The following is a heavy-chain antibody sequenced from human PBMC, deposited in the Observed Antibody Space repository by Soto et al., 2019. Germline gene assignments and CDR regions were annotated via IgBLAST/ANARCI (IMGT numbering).Heavy chain of an antibody. CDR3: AKDMAYYYDSSGYYSDAFDI. V-gene: IGHV3-9*01. CDR1: GFTFDDYA. CDR2: ISWNSGSI. Sequence: GGSLRLSCAASGFTFDDYAMHWVRQAPGKGLEWVSGISWNSGSIGYAGSVKGRFTISRDNAKNSLYLQMNSLRAEDTALYYCAKDMAYYYDSSGYYSDAFDIWGQGTMVTVSS. D-gene: IGHD3-22*01. J-gene: IGHJ3*02.